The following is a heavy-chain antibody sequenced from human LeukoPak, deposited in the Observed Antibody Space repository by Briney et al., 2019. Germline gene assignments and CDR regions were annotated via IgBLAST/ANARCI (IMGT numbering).Heavy chain of an antibody. Sequence: GESLKISCKGSGYSFTSYWTGWVRQMPGKGLEWMGIIYPGDSDTRYSPSFQGQVTISADKSISTAYLQWSSLKASDTAMYYCARTPGYYDFWSGYRHYYYYGMDVWGQGTTVTVS. CDR3: ARTPGYYDFWSGYRHYYYYGMDV. CDR2: IYPGDSDT. J-gene: IGHJ6*02. V-gene: IGHV5-51*01. D-gene: IGHD3-3*01. CDR1: GYSFTSYW.